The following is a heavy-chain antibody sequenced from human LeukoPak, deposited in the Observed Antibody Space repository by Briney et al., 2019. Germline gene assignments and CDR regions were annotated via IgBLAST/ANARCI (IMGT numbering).Heavy chain of an antibody. CDR1: GFTFSSYS. D-gene: IGHD5-18*01. V-gene: IGHV3-21*01. Sequence: GGSLRLSCAASGFTFSSYSMNWVRQAPGKGLEWISFISSSSSSYIYYADSVKGRFTISRDNAKNSLYLQMNSLRAEDTAVYYCARDIDTAMVSDYWGQGTLVTVSS. CDR3: ARDIDTAMVSDY. J-gene: IGHJ4*02. CDR2: ISSSSSSYI.